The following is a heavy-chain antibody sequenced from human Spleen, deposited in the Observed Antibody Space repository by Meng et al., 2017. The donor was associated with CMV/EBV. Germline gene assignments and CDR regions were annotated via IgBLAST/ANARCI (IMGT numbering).Heavy chain of an antibody. V-gene: IGHV3-30*01. CDR2: ISFDASNK. D-gene: IGHD2-2*01. Sequence: LSLTCAASGFSISPYAMQWVRQAPGKGLEWVAVISFDASNKRYADSVKGRFAISRDNSKDTLYLEMNSLRTEDTAVYYCARGASVYCDSTSCYHPHVTGTAFAHWGQGTLVTVSS. J-gene: IGHJ5*02. CDR3: ARGASVYCDSTSCYHPHVTGTAFAH. CDR1: GFSISPYA.